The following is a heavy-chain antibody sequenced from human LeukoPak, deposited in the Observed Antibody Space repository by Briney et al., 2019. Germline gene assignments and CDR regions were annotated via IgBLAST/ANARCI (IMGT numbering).Heavy chain of an antibody. CDR2: IYYSGST. V-gene: IGHV4-59*01. D-gene: IGHD5-24*01. J-gene: IGHJ6*03. CDR3: ARGGGMGHYYYYMDV. Sequence: SETLSLTCTVSGGSISSYYWSWIRQPPGKGLEWIGYIYYSGSTNYNPSLKSRVTISVDTSKNQFSLKLSSVTAADTAVYYCARGGGMGHYYYYMDVWGKGTTVTISS. CDR1: GGSISSYY.